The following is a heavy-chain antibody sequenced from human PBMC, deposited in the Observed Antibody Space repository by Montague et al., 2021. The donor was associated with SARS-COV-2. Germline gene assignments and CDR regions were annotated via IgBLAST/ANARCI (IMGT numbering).Heavy chain of an antibody. D-gene: IGHD6-19*01. CDR3: ARGSTGWYAIFGHYGMDV. Sequence: SLRLSCAASRFTFSDFWMNWVRQAPGKGLEWVADIKHDGSEKSYVDSVKSRFTISRDNAKNSLYLQMNSLRAEDAAVYYCARGSTGWYAIFGHYGMDVWGQGTTVTVSS. CDR2: IKHDGSEK. J-gene: IGHJ6*02. V-gene: IGHV3-7*01. CDR1: RFTFSDFW.